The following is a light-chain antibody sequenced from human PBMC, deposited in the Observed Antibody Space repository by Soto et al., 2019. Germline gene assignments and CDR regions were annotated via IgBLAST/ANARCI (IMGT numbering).Light chain of an antibody. V-gene: IGKV3-15*01. CDR2: GAS. CDR3: QQYDNSPWT. Sequence: EIVMTQAPATLSVSPGGRATLSCRASQSISGTLAWYQQKPGQAPRLLIYGASTRAAGFPARFSGSGSGTDFTLTISSLQSEDFEVYYCQQYDNSPWTFGQGTKVDIK. CDR1: QSISGT. J-gene: IGKJ1*01.